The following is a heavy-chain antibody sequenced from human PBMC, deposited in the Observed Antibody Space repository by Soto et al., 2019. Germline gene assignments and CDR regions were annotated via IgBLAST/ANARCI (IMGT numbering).Heavy chain of an antibody. CDR1: GFKFSNYA. J-gene: IGHJ3*01. V-gene: IGHV3-23*05. D-gene: IGHD3-10*01. Sequence: GGSLRLSSAASGFKFSNYAMSWVRQAPGKGPEWVSFITSSGNGTYYADSVKGRFTSSRDNSKNTLYVQMNNLRAEDTAKYYCAKRFFGSGSPPGAFDVWGPGTMVTVSS. CDR2: ITSSGNGT. CDR3: AKRFFGSGSPPGAFDV.